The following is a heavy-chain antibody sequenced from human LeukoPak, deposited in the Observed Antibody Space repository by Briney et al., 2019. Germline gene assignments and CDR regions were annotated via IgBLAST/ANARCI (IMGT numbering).Heavy chain of an antibody. J-gene: IGHJ4*02. CDR2: VYHTGTS. D-gene: IGHD5-18*01. CDR1: GDSITGYY. Sequence: PSETLSLTCTVSGDSITGYYWTWVRQPPGKGLEWIGYVYHTGTSNYNPSVRSRITMSVDTSKNQYSMKLTSVTAADTAVYFCARALDTWSALDYWAWEPWSPSPQ. CDR3: ARALDTWSALDY. V-gene: IGHV4-59*01.